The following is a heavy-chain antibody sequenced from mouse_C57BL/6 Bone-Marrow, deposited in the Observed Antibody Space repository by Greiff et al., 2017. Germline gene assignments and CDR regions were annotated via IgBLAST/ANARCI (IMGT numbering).Heavy chain of an antibody. D-gene: IGHD1-1*01. J-gene: IGHJ4*01. CDR3: ARHEDPYYYGSSYVGQYAMDY. CDR2: FYPGSGSI. CDR1: GYTFTEYT. Sequence: QVQLQQSGAELVKPGASVKLSCKASGYTFTEYTIHWVKQRSGQGLEWIGWFYPGSGSIKYNEKFKDKATLTADKSSSTVYMELNRLTSEDSAVYFCARHEDPYYYGSSYVGQYAMDYWGQGTSVTVSA. V-gene: IGHV1-62-2*01.